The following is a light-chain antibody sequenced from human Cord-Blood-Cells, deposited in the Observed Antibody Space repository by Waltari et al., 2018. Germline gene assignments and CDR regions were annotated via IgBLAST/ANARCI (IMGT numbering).Light chain of an antibody. CDR1: QSVLYSPNNKNY. CDR3: QQYYSTPIT. J-gene: IGKJ5*01. CDR2: WAS. V-gene: IGKV4-1*01. Sequence: DIVMTQSPDSLAVSLGERATINCQSSQSVLYSPNNKNYLAWYQQKPGQPPKLLIYWASTRESGVPDRFSGSGSGTDFTLTISSLQAEDVAVYYCQQYYSTPITFGQGTRLEIK.